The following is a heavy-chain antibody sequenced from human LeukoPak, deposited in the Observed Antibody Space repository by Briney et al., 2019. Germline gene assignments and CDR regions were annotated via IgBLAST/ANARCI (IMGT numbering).Heavy chain of an antibody. CDR1: GDSITASS. CDR2: ISTTGNT. Sequence: SETLSLTCTVSGDSITASSWIWIRLPPGKGLEWIGHISTTGNTNYNPSLKSRVTMSVDTSKSQFSLTLNSVIATDTAVYYCARVSSGLYNFWRGTYGVSYYFYMDVWGKGTTVTVS. D-gene: IGHD3-3*01. CDR3: ARVSSGLYNFWRGTYGVSYYFYMDV. V-gene: IGHV4-4*09. J-gene: IGHJ6*03.